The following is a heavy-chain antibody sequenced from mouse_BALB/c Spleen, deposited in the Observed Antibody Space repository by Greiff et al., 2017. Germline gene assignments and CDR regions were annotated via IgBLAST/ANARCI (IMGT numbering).Heavy chain of an antibody. J-gene: IGHJ1*01. CDR2: IWSGGST. CDR1: GFSLTSYG. D-gene: IGHD2-4*01. Sequence: VQLQQSGPGLVQPSQSLSITCTVSGFSLTSYGVHWVRQSPGKGLEWLGVIWSGGSTDYNAAFISRLSISKDNSKSQVFFKMNSLQANDTAIYYCAREKDYDEGYWYFDVWGAGTTVTVSS. CDR3: AREKDYDEGYWYFDV. V-gene: IGHV2-2*02.